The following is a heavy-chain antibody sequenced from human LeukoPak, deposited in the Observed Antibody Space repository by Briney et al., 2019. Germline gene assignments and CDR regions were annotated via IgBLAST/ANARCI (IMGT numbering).Heavy chain of an antibody. CDR3: ARNWYYYYYYMDV. CDR1: GGSISSSSYY. CDR2: IYDSGST. Sequence: SETLSLTCTVSGGSISSSSYYWGWIRQPPGKGLEWIGSIYDSGSTYYNPSLKSRVTISVDTSKNQFSLKLSSVTAADTAVYYCARNWYYYYYYMDVWGKGTTVTVSS. V-gene: IGHV4-39*01. J-gene: IGHJ6*03.